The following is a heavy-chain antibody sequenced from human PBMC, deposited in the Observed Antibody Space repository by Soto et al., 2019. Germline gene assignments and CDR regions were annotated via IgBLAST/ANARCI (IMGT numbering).Heavy chain of an antibody. CDR3: ARGITMVRGVIIDYFDY. Sequence: QVQLVESGGGVVQPGRSLRLSCAASGFTFSSYAMHWVRQAPGKGLEWVAVISSDGSNKYYADSVKGRFTISSDNSKNTLYLQMNSLRAEDTAVYYCARGITMVRGVIIDYFDYWGQGTLVTVSS. J-gene: IGHJ4*02. D-gene: IGHD3-10*01. CDR2: ISSDGSNK. CDR1: GFTFSSYA. V-gene: IGHV3-30-3*01.